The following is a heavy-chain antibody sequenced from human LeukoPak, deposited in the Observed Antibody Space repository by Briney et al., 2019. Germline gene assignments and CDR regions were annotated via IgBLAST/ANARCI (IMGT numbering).Heavy chain of an antibody. CDR2: ISSSSSYI. CDR1: GFTFSSYS. V-gene: IGHV3-21*01. J-gene: IGHJ4*02. Sequence: GGSLRPSCAAPGFTFSSYSMNWVRKAPGKGLEWVSSISSSSSYIYYADSVKGRFTISRDNAKNSLYLQMNSLRAEDTAVYYCARERGVYDSSGFIGYWGQGTLVTVSS. D-gene: IGHD3-22*01. CDR3: ARERGVYDSSGFIGY.